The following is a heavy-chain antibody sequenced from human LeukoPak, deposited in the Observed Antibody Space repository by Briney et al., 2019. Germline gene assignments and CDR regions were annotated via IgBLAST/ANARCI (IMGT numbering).Heavy chain of an antibody. V-gene: IGHV4-61*02. Sequence: PSETLSLTCTVSGGSISSGSYYWSWIRQPAGKGLEWIGRIYTSGSTNYNPSLKSRVTISVDTSKNQFSLKLSSVTAADTAVYYCARIMGRGYCFTTSCRGDWFDPWGQGTLVTVSS. CDR3: ARIMGRGYCFTTSCRGDWFDP. CDR2: IYTSGST. CDR1: GGSISSGSYY. J-gene: IGHJ5*02. D-gene: IGHD2-2*01.